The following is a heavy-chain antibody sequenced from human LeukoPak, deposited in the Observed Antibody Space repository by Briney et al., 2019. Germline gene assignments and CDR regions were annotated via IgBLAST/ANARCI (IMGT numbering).Heavy chain of an antibody. D-gene: IGHD1-26*01. CDR1: GFTFDDYG. V-gene: IGHV3-20*04. CDR3: ARGRYSGSYLLDY. Sequence: GGSLRLSCAASGFTFDDYGMNWVRQAPGKGLEWVSGINWNGYNTHYADSVKGRFTISRDNAKNSLYLQMNSLRAEDTALYYCARGRYSGSYLLDYWGQGTLVTASS. J-gene: IGHJ4*02. CDR2: INWNGYNT.